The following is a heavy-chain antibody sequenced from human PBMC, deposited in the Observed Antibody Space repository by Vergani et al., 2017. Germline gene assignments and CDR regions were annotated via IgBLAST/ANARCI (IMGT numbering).Heavy chain of an antibody. CDR2: IIPIFGTA. Sequence: QVQLVQSGAEVKKPGSSVKVSCKASGGTFSSYAISWVRQAPGQGLEWMGGIIPIFGTANYAQKFQGRVTITADTSTDTAYMELSSLRSEDTAVYYCATVGYGDYVVSRIQGQFDYWGQGTLVTVSS. D-gene: IGHD4-17*01. CDR3: ATVGYGDYVVSRIQGQFDY. CDR1: GGTFSSYA. V-gene: IGHV1-69*06. J-gene: IGHJ4*02.